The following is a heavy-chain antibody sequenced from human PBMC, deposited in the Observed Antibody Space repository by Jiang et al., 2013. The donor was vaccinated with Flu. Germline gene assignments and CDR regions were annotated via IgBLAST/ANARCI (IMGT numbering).Heavy chain of an antibody. V-gene: IGHV1-18*01. D-gene: IGHD2-21*02. CDR2: SAYNGNT. J-gene: IGHJ4*02. Sequence: SAYNGNTNYAQKLQGRVTMTTDTSTSTAYMELRSLRSDDTAVYYCARGSAVVVTAGEYDYWGQGTLVTVSS. CDR3: ARGSAVVVTAGEYDY.